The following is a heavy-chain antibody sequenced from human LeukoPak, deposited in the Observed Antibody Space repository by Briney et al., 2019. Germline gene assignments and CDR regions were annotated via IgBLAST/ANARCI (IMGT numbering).Heavy chain of an antibody. V-gene: IGHV3-23*01. CDR1: GFTFSNYA. CDR2: ITGSGGSI. D-gene: IGHD3-22*01. J-gene: IGHJ4*02. CDR3: AKDVGYHYDTRFPT. Sequence: PGGSLRLSCAASGFTFSNYAMSWVRQAPGKGLEWVSDITGSGGSIYYADSVKGRFTISRDNSKNTLYLQMNSLRAEDTAVYYCAKDVGYHYDTRFPTWGQGTLVTVSS.